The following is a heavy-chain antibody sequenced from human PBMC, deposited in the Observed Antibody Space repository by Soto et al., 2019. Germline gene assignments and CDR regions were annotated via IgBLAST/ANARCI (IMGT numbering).Heavy chain of an antibody. CDR2: INPSGGST. V-gene: IGHV1-46*01. J-gene: IGHJ4*02. Sequence: ASVKVCCKASGYTFTSYYMHWVRQAPGQGLEWMGIINPSGGSTSYAQKFQGRVTMTRDTDSRTVYMELSRLRYEATAVYFCASNPASIAADGEYYFEYGGEGILVNV. D-gene: IGHD6-13*01. CDR3: ASNPASIAADGEYYFEY. CDR1: GYTFTSYY.